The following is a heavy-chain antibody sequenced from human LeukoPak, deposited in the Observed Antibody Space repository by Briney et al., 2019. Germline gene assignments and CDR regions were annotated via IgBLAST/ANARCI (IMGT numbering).Heavy chain of an antibody. CDR2: ISDSGSA. D-gene: IGHD3-10*01. V-gene: IGHV4-38-2*02. Sequence: PSETLSLTCTVSGSSMSSDYYWGWIRQPPGKGLEWIGSISDSGSAYYNPSLKSRVTISVDTSKNQFSLKLSSVTAADTAVYYCARTPSGSFDYWGQGTLVTVSS. J-gene: IGHJ4*02. CDR1: GSSMSSDYY. CDR3: ARTPSGSFDY.